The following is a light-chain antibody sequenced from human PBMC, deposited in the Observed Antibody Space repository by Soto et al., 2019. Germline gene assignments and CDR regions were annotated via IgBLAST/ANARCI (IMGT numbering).Light chain of an antibody. V-gene: IGKV1-5*03. CDR2: KAS. CDR1: QPISSG. CDR3: QHYNSYSEA. Sequence: DIQMTQSPSTLSGSVGDRVTITCRPSQPISSGLAWYQQKPGKAPKLLIYKASALKSGVPSRFSGSGSGTEFTLTISSLQPDDFATYYCQHYNSYSEAFGQGTKVELK. J-gene: IGKJ1*01.